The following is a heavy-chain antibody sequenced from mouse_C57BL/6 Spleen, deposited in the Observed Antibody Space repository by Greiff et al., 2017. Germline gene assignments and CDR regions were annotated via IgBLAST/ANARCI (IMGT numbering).Heavy chain of an antibody. D-gene: IGHD1-1*01. J-gene: IGHJ4*01. CDR3: ARKRDYYYGDYYAMDY. V-gene: IGHV2-2*01. Sequence: QVQLKQSGPGLVQPSQSLSITCTVSGFSLTSYGVHWVRQSPGKGLEWLGVIWSGGSTDYNAAFISRLSISKDNSKSQVFFKMNSLQADDTAIYYCARKRDYYYGDYYAMDYWGQGTSVTVSS. CDR1: GFSLTSYG. CDR2: IWSGGST.